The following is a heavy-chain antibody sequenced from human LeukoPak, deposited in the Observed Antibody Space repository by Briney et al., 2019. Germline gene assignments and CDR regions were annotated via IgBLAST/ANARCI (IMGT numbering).Heavy chain of an antibody. V-gene: IGHV3-21*01. D-gene: IGHD4-17*01. J-gene: IGHJ5*02. CDR2: ISYSSSYI. CDR1: GFTFSSYS. Sequence: GGSLRLSCAASGFTFSSYSMNWVRQAPGKGLEWVSSISYSSSYIYYADSVKGRFTISSDNAKHSLFLQMNILRAEDTAVYYCARDLIGDYASDPWGQGTLVTVSS. CDR3: ARDLIGDYASDP.